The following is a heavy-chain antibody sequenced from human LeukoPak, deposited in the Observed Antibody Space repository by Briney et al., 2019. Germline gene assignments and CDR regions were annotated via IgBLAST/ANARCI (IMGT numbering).Heavy chain of an antibody. CDR3: AREGSRAVFPN. J-gene: IGHJ4*02. Sequence: SETLSLTCAVSGGSISSGGYSWSWIRQPPGKGLEWIGYIYHSGSTNYNPSLKSRVTISVDTSKNQFSLKLSSVTAADTAVYYCAREGSRAVFPNWGQGTLVTVSS. D-gene: IGHD3-10*01. CDR1: GGSISSGGYS. CDR2: IYHSGST. V-gene: IGHV4-30-2*01.